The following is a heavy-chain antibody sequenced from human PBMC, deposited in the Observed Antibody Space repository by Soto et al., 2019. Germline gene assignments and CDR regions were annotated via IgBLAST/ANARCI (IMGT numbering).Heavy chain of an antibody. V-gene: IGHV1-18*04. CDR2: ISAYNGNT. Sequence: GXSVKVSCKASGYTFTSYAISWVRQAPGQGLEWMGWISAYNGNTKYAQKLQGRVTMNIDTSTTTAYMELRSLRSDDTAVYYCVRDHPNYDFWSGTWTFDIWGQGTMVTVSS. CDR3: VRDHPNYDFWSGTWTFDI. J-gene: IGHJ3*02. CDR1: GYTFTSYA. D-gene: IGHD3-3*01.